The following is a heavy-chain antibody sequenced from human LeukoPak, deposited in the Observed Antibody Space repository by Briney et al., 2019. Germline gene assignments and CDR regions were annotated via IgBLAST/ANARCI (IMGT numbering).Heavy chain of an antibody. J-gene: IGHJ6*03. V-gene: IGHV3-30*04. Sequence: GGSLRLSWAASGFTFSSYAMHWVRQASGKGLEWGTFISSDGSNKYYTDSVKGRFSISRDNSKNTLYLQMNSLRPEDTAVYYCARLHDGGNYGYYYYYMDVWGKGTTVTISS. D-gene: IGHD4-23*01. CDR3: ARLHDGGNYGYYYYYMDV. CDR2: ISSDGSNK. CDR1: GFTFSSYA.